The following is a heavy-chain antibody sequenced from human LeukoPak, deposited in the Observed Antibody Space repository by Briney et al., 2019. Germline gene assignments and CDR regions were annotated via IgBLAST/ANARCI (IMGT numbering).Heavy chain of an antibody. CDR3: AKDHYYGSGSHGQSNWFDP. CDR1: GFTFSSYG. Sequence: PGGSLRLSCAASGFTFSSYGMHWVRQAPGKGLEWVAVIWYDGSNKYYADSVKGRFTISRDNSKNTLYLQMNSLRAEDTAVYYCAKDHYYGSGSHGQSNWFDPWGQGTLVTVSS. J-gene: IGHJ5*02. CDR2: IWYDGSNK. V-gene: IGHV3-33*06. D-gene: IGHD3-10*01.